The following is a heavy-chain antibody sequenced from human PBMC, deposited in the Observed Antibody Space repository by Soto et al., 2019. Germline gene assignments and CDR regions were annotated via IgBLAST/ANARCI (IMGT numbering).Heavy chain of an antibody. J-gene: IGHJ4*02. D-gene: IGHD2-15*01. CDR2: TQPKSGCP. V-gene: IGHV1-2*02. CDR3: SREDCRNTTCLKGFNY. CDR1: GYTFTVYY. Sequence: SVKVSCKTSGYTFTVYYMHWVRQAPGQRIETVGGTQPKSGCPKYVTEFQGRVTVTRDTSTRTGYIELYSLKSDATAISSCSREDCRNTTCLKGFNYWRKGTLVSVSS.